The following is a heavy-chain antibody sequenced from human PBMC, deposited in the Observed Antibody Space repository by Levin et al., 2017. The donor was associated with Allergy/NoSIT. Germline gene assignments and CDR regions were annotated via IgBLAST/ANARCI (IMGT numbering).Heavy chain of an antibody. CDR2: IYYSGST. CDR1: GGSISSYY. D-gene: IGHD6-13*01. V-gene: IGHV4-59*01. J-gene: IGHJ4*02. CDR3: ASAAAGPFDY. Sequence: SQTLSLTCTVSGGSISSYYWSWIRQPPGKGLEWIGYIYYSGSTNYNPSLKSRVTISVDTSKNQFSLKLSSVTAADTAVYYCASAAAGPFDYWGQGTLVTVSS.